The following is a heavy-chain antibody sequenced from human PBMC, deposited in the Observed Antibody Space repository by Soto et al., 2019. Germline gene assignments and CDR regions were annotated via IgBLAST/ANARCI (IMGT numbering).Heavy chain of an antibody. J-gene: IGHJ3*02. V-gene: IGHV4-39*01. CDR1: GGSISSSSYY. CDR2: IYYSGST. CDR3: ARRYLVRGVIITDAFDI. D-gene: IGHD3-10*01. Sequence: PSETLSLTCTVSGGSISSSSYYWGWIRQPPGRGLEWIGSIYYSGSTYYNPSLKSRVTISVDTSKNQFSLKLSSVTAADTAVYYCARRYLVRGVIITDAFDIWGQGTMVTVSS.